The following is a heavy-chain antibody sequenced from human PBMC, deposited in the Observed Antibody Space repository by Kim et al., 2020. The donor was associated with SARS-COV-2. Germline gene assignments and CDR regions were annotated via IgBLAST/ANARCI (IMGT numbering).Heavy chain of an antibody. CDR3: ARENYYYDSSGYVNWFDP. V-gene: IGHV3-53*01. CDR1: GFTVSSNY. CDR2: IYSGGST. J-gene: IGHJ5*02. D-gene: IGHD3-22*01. Sequence: GGSLRLSCAASGFTVSSNYMSWVRQAPGKGLEWVSVIYSGGSTYYADSVKGRFTISRDNSKNTLYLQMNSLRAEDTAVYYCARENYYYDSSGYVNWFDPWGQGTLVTVSS.